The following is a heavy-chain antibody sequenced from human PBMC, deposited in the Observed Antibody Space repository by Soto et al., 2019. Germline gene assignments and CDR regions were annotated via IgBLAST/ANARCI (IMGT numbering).Heavy chain of an antibody. D-gene: IGHD1-26*01. J-gene: IGHJ4*02. CDR3: AREVGATRALFY. CDR2: INHSGST. V-gene: IGHV4-34*01. Sequence: QVQLQQWGAGLLKPSETLSLTCAVYGGSFSGYYWSWIRQPPGKGLEWIGEINHSGSTNYNPSLKSRVTISVDTSKHQFSLKLSSVTAADTAVYYCAREVGATRALFYWGQGTLVTVSS. CDR1: GGSFSGYY.